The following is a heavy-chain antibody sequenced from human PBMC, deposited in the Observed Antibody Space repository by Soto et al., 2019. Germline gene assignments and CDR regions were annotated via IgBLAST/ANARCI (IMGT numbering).Heavy chain of an antibody. CDR3: AKALPPAAKVFDD. V-gene: IGHV1-46*03. CDR1: GFTFTDYY. CDR2: LNAGNGYI. D-gene: IGHD2-2*01. J-gene: IGHJ4*02. Sequence: QVQLVQSGAEVKEPGASLKLSCTTSGFTFTDYYIHWVRQAPGQGLEWMTTLNAGNGYIGYAQTFQCRVAVTADTARRTVYLEIHSLRYEDTAVYFCAKALPPAAKVFDDWGQGTLVTVSS.